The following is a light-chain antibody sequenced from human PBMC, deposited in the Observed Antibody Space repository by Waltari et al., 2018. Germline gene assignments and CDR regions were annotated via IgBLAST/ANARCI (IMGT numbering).Light chain of an antibody. CDR1: QSVSSN. CDR2: DAS. V-gene: IGKV3-15*01. Sequence: EIVMTQSPAPLSVSPGETATLSCRASQSVSSNVAWYQKKPGQAPRLLICDASTRATSIPAKFRGSGSGTEFTLTISSLQSEDFAVYYCQQYNRWPPITFGHGTRLEIK. CDR3: QQYNRWPPIT. J-gene: IGKJ5*01.